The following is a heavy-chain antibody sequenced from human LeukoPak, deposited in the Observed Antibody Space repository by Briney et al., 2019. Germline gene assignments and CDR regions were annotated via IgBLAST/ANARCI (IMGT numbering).Heavy chain of an antibody. CDR2: ISSSSSTI. CDR1: GFTFSSYS. J-gene: IGHJ6*01. CDR3: AREVLRADYYYGMDV. V-gene: IGHV3-48*02. Sequence: GGSLRLSCAASGFTFSSYSMNWVRQAPGKGLEWVSYISSSSSTIYYADSVKGRFTISRDNAKNSLYLQMNSLRDEDTAVYYCAREVLRADYYYGMDVWGKGPRSPSPQ. D-gene: IGHD5/OR15-5a*01.